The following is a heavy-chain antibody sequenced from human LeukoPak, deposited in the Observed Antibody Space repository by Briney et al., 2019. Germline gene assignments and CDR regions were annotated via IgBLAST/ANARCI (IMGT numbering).Heavy chain of an antibody. Sequence: ASVKVSCKASGYTFTGYYIYWVRQSPGQGLEWMGWINPNSGGTNYAQRFQGRVTMTRDTSISTAYMELSRLRSDDTAVYYCARETVAGDNWFDPWGQGTLVTVSS. J-gene: IGHJ5*02. CDR1: GYTFTGYY. CDR3: ARETVAGDNWFDP. D-gene: IGHD4-11*01. CDR2: INPNSGGT. V-gene: IGHV1-2*02.